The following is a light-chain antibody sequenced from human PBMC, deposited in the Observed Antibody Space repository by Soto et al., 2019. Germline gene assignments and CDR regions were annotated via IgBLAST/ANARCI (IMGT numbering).Light chain of an antibody. J-gene: IGKJ1*01. CDR2: DAS. Sequence: IFMTQSPATLSVSPGGRATLSCRASEDVSSKLAWYQQKPGLPPRLVIYDASTRATGIPGRFSGSGSEKDFTLTISGLQSEDFAIYYCLQYDTWPPGTFGQGTKVEI. CDR3: LQYDTWPPGT. V-gene: IGKV3-15*01. CDR1: EDVSSK.